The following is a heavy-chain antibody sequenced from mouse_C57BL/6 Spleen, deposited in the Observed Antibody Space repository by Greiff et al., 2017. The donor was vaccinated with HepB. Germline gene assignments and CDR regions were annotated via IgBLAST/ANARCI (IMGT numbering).Heavy chain of an antibody. D-gene: IGHD1-1*01. J-gene: IGHJ1*03. CDR2: ISDGGSYT. CDR1: GFTFSSYA. CDR3: ARDRSKSWYFDV. Sequence: EVQLVESGGGLVKPGGSLKLSCAASGFTFSSYAMSWVRQTPEKRLEWVATISDGGSYTYYPDNVKGRFTISRDNAKNNLYLQMSHLKSEDTAMDDCARDRSKSWYFDVWGTGTTVTVSS. V-gene: IGHV5-4*01.